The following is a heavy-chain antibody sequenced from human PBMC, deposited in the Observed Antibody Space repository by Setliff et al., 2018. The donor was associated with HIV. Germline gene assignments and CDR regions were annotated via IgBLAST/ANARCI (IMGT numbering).Heavy chain of an antibody. V-gene: IGHV1-69*05. CDR3: ARGYCSSTSCYGIYYFDN. Sequence: GASVKVSCKASGGTFSSYAISWVRQAPGQGLEWMGGIIPIFGTANYAQKFQGRVTITTDESTSTAYMELRSLRSEDTAVYYCARGYCSSTSCYGIYYFDNWGQGTPVTVSS. J-gene: IGHJ4*02. D-gene: IGHD2-2*01. CDR1: GGTFSSYA. CDR2: IIPIFGTA.